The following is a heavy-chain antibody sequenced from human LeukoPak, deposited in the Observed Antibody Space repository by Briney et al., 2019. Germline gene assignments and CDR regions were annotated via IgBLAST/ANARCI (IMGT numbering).Heavy chain of an antibody. CDR3: AKVASLCTSTSCVRGGFDY. J-gene: IGHJ4*02. CDR2: MRSKTQNYAT. CDR1: GFTFSDSG. D-gene: IGHD2-2*01. V-gene: IGHV3-73*01. Sequence: PGGSLKLSCAASGFTFSDSGMHWVRQAPGKGLEWVGRMRSKTQNYATAYAASVKGRFTISRDNSKNTLYLQMNSLRAEDTAKYYCAKVASLCTSTSCVRGGFDYWGQGTLVTVSS.